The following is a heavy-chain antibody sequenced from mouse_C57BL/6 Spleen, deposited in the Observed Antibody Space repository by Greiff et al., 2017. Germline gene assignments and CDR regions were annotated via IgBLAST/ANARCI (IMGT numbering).Heavy chain of an antibody. V-gene: IGHV1-72*01. D-gene: IGHD1-1*01. Sequence: QVQLQQPGAELVKPGASVKLSCKASGYTFPSYWMHWVKQRPGRGLEWIGRIDPNSGGTKYTEKFKSKATLTVDKPSSTAYMQLSSLTSEDSAVYYCARPITTVVATDAMDDWGQGTSVTVSS. J-gene: IGHJ4*01. CDR3: ARPITTVVATDAMDD. CDR1: GYTFPSYW. CDR2: IDPNSGGT.